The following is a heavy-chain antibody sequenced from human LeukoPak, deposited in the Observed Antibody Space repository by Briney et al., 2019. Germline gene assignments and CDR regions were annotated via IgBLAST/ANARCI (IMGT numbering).Heavy chain of an antibody. CDR2: INHSGST. J-gene: IGHJ4*02. Sequence: PSETLSLTCAVYGGSFSGYYWSWIRQPPGKGLEWIGEINHSGSTNYNPSLKSRVTISVDTSKNQFSLKLSSVTAADTAVYYCASSITIFGVAKSYFDYWGQGTLVTVSS. V-gene: IGHV4-34*01. D-gene: IGHD3-3*01. CDR1: GGSFSGYY. CDR3: ASSITIFGVAKSYFDY.